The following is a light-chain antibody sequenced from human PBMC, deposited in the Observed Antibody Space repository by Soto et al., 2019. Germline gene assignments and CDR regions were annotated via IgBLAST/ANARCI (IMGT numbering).Light chain of an antibody. Sequence: AIQMTQSPSSLSASVGDRVTMTCRASQGINNELAWYQQKPGKAPKLLIYAASNLHSGVPSRFSGSGSGTDFALTISSLQPEDFATYFCLHDDNYPRTFGQGTKVE. CDR3: LHDDNYPRT. CDR2: AAS. J-gene: IGKJ1*01. V-gene: IGKV1-6*01. CDR1: QGINNE.